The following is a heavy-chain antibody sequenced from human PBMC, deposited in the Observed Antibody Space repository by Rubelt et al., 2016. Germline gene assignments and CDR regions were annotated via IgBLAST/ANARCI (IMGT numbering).Heavy chain of an antibody. V-gene: IGHV4-39*01. CDR3: ARTYSSTWTRFDD. CDR2: IYYSGST. CDR1: GDSISSSSYY. Sequence: QPQLQESGPGLVKPSETLSLTCTVSGDSISSSSYYWGWIRQPPETGLEWIGSIYYSGSTYYNPSLKSRVTISIDTSKNQFSLNLNSVAAAGPAVYYCARTYSSTWTRFDDWGQGTLVIVSS. J-gene: IGHJ4*02. D-gene: IGHD6-13*01.